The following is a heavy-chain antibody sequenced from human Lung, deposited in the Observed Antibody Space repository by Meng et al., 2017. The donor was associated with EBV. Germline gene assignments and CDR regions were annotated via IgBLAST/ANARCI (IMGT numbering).Heavy chain of an antibody. CDR3: ARDHYYGSGSFYFDF. CDR1: GGSISSNSYY. CDR2: IYYSGST. J-gene: IGHJ4*02. V-gene: IGHV4-61*01. Sequence: QVPLQGSGPGLVKPSETLSLTCSVSGGSISSNSYYWSWIRQPPGKGLEWIGYIYYSGSTDYNPSLKSRVTISLDTAKNQFSLKLTSVTAADTAVYFCARDHYYGSGSFYFDFWGQGALVTVSS. D-gene: IGHD3-10*01.